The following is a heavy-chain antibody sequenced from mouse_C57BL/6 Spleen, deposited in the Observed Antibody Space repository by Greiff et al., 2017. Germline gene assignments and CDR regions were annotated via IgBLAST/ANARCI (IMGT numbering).Heavy chain of an antibody. D-gene: IGHD1-1*01. J-gene: IGHJ4*01. CDR2: IDPETGGT. V-gene: IGHV1-15*01. CDR1: GYTFTDYE. Sequence: VQLQQSGAELVRPGASVTLSCKASGYTFTDYEMHWVKQTPVHGLEWIGAIDPETGGTAYNQKFKGKAILTADKSSSTAYMELRSLTSEDSAVYYWLGSSYLYAMDYWGQGTSVTVSS. CDR3: LGSSYLYAMDY.